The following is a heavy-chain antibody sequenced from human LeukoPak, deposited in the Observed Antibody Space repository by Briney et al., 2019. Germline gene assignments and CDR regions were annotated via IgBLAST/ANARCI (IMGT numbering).Heavy chain of an antibody. CDR2: IYYSGST. Sequence: PSETLSLTCTVSSGSISSGGYYWSWIRQHPGKGLEWIGYIYYSGSTYYNPSLKSRVTISVDTSKNQFSLKLSSVTAADTAMYYCAREPFNYYDSSGYAFDIWGQGTMVTVSS. V-gene: IGHV4-30-4*08. CDR1: SGSISSGGYY. J-gene: IGHJ3*02. CDR3: AREPFNYYDSSGYAFDI. D-gene: IGHD3-22*01.